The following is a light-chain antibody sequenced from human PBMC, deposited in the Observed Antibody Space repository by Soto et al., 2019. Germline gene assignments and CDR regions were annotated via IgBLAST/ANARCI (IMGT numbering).Light chain of an antibody. CDR1: QSVLYRANNRSH. J-gene: IGKJ1*01. CDR2: WAS. CDR3: HQFFITPWT. V-gene: IGKV4-1*01. Sequence: DIVLTQFPESLTVSPGERVTINCDSSQSVLYRANNRSHLAWFQQRPGLPPKLLIFWASFRESGVPARFSGSGSGTHFTLTISSLQAEDVAVYHCHQFFITPWTFGQGTRVEIK.